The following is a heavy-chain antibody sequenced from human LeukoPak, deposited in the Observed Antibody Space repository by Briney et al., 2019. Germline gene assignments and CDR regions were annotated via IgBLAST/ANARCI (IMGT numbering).Heavy chain of an antibody. Sequence: SETLSLTCTVSGGSISGYYWTWIWRPAGKGLEWIGHIYSSGSANYSPSLKSRVTMSVDTSKNQFSLKLSSVTAADTAVYYCAREVRCSTTRCYGLFDYWGQGTLVIVSS. V-gene: IGHV4-4*07. CDR2: IYSSGSA. CDR1: GGSISGYY. J-gene: IGHJ4*02. CDR3: AREVRCSTTRCYGLFDY. D-gene: IGHD2-2*01.